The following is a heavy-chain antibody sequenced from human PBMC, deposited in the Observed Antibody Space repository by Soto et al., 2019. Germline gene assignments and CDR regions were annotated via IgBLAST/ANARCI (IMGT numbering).Heavy chain of an antibody. V-gene: IGHV3-30*18. CDR2: ISDDGNNK. D-gene: IGHD3-3*01. CDR3: AKRRNVLRFLEWSSGMEV. Sequence: QVQLVESGGGVVQPGRSLRLSCAASGFTFSSYGIHWVRQAPGKGLEWVAFISDDGNNKYYAVSVKGRFTISRDNFRNTLYLQMNSLRGEDTAVYYCAKRRNVLRFLEWSSGMEVWGQGTTVNVSS. J-gene: IGHJ6*02. CDR1: GFTFSSYG.